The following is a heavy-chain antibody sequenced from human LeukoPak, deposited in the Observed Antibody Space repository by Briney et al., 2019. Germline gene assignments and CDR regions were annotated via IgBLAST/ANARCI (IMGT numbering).Heavy chain of an antibody. D-gene: IGHD2-15*01. CDR3: AREVTGLRWFKGSFDY. Sequence: GGSLRLSCAASGFTFSSYWMSWVRQAPGKGLEWVANIKQDGSEKYYVDSVKGRFTISRDNAKNSLYLQMNSLRAEDTAVYYCAREVTGLRWFKGSFDYWGQGTLVTVSS. CDR2: IKQDGSEK. V-gene: IGHV3-7*01. J-gene: IGHJ4*02. CDR1: GFTFSSYW.